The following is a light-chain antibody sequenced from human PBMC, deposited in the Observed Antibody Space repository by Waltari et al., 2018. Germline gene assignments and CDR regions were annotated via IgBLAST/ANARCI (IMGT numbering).Light chain of an antibody. Sequence: VLTQSPATLSLSPGAGATLSCKTSQSVDNYLAWFRQKPGQTPRLLIYSASSRAPGIPDRFSGSGSGTDFTLTISGLEPEDFAVYYCQVYGDARPNTFGQGTKVEIK. CDR2: SAS. J-gene: IGKJ1*01. V-gene: IGKV3-20*01. CDR3: QVYGDARPNT. CDR1: QSVDNY.